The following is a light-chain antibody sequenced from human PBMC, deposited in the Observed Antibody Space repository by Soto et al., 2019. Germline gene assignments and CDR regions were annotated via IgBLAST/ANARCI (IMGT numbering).Light chain of an antibody. V-gene: IGKV3-20*01. CDR1: QNVGSRY. J-gene: IGKJ1*01. Sequence: EIVLTQSPGTLSLSPGERATLSCRASQNVGSRYLAWYQQKPGQAPRLLIYGTSNRATGIPDRFSGSGSGADFSLIISSLEPGDLAVYYCQQYGCSPRTFGPGTKVEIK. CDR2: GTS. CDR3: QQYGCSPRT.